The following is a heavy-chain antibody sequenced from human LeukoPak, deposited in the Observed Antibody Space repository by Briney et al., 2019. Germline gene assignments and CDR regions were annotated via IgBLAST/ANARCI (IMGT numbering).Heavy chain of an antibody. J-gene: IGHJ3*02. CDR1: GFTFSSYG. CDR2: IRHDGSNK. CDR3: ANPMFEYSSSSRALGAFDI. D-gene: IGHD6-6*01. Sequence: GGPLRLSCAASGFTFSSYGMHWVRQAPGKGLEWVAFIRHDGSNKYYADSVKGRFTISRDNYKNTLYPQMNSLRAEDTAVYYCANPMFEYSSSSRALGAFDIWGQGTMVTVSS. V-gene: IGHV3-30*02.